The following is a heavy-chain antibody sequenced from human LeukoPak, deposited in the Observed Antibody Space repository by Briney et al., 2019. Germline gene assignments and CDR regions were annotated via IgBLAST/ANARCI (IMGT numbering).Heavy chain of an antibody. CDR3: ARELPFED. D-gene: IGHD2/OR15-2a*01. Sequence: ASVKVSCTASGYTFIAYHMHWVRQAPGQGLEWMGRIHPSSGATNYAQRFQGRVTLTRDTSINTAYMELSRLTSDDTAVYYCARELPFEDWGEGALLTVSS. CDR2: IHPSSGAT. V-gene: IGHV1-2*06. J-gene: IGHJ4*02. CDR1: GYTFIAYH.